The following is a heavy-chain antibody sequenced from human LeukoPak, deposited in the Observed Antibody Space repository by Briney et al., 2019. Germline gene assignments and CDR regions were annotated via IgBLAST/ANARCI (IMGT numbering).Heavy chain of an antibody. Sequence: ASVKVSCKASGGTFSSYAISWVRQAPGQGLEWMGGIIPIFGTANYTQKFQGRVTITADESTSTAYMELSSLRSEDTAVYYCARGPQVATIYYYYYMDVWGKGTTVTVSS. V-gene: IGHV1-69*13. D-gene: IGHD5-12*01. J-gene: IGHJ6*03. CDR3: ARGPQVATIYYYYYMDV. CDR2: IIPIFGTA. CDR1: GGTFSSYA.